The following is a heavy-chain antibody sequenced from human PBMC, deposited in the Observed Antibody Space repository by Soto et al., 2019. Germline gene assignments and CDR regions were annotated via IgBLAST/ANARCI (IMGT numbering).Heavy chain of an antibody. CDR1: GYTFTNFA. D-gene: IGHD5-18*01. J-gene: IGHJ4*02. CDR2: INAGGGNT. V-gene: IGHV1-46*01. CDR3: ARDNGYSYGYTLDH. Sequence: ASVKVSCKASGYTFTNFAMHWVRQAPGQGLEWMGIINAGGGNTSYAQKFQGRVTMTRDTSTSTVYMELSSLRSEDTAVYYCARDNGYSYGYTLDHWGQGTLVTVSS.